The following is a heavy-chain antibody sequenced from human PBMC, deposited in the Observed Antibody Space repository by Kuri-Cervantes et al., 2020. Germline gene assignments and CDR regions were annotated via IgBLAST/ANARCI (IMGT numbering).Heavy chain of an antibody. J-gene: IGHJ4*02. CDR2: INHSGST. CDR1: GGSFSGYY. D-gene: IGHD1-14*01. V-gene: IGHV4-34*01. CDR3: ARAFGSGTPSDY. Sequence: SETLSLTCAVYGGSFSGYYWSWIRQPPGKGLEWIGEINHSGSTNYNPSLKSRVTISVDTSKNQFSLKLTSVTAADTAVYYCARAFGSGTPSDYWGQGTQVTVSS.